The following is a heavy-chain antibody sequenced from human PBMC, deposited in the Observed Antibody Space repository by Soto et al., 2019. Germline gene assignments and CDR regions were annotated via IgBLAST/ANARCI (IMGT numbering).Heavy chain of an antibody. CDR1: GGSISSGDYY. J-gene: IGHJ6*02. D-gene: IGHD4-17*01. V-gene: IGHV4-30-4*01. CDR2: IYYSGST. CDR3: AILNGFFQDDYGDYYYYGMYV. Sequence: SETLSLTCTVSGGSISSGDYYWSWIRQPPGKGLEWIGYIYYSGSTYYNPSLKSRVTISVDTSKNQFSLKLSSVTAADTAVYYCAILNGFFQDDYGDYYYYGMYVWGQGTTVTVAS.